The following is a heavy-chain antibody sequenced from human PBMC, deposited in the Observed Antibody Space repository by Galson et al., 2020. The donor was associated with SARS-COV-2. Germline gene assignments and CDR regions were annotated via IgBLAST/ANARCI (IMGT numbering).Heavy chain of an antibody. V-gene: IGHV3-21*01. J-gene: IGHJ6*02. CDR1: GFTFSSYS. Sequence: GESLKISCAASGFTFSSYSMNWVRQAPGKGLEWVSSISSSSSYIYYADSVKGRFTISRDNAKNSLYLQMNSLRAEDTAVYYCARDRRVRAAAGTYYYYGMDVWGQGTTVTVSS. D-gene: IGHD6-13*01. CDR2: ISSSSSYI. CDR3: ARDRRVRAAAGTYYYYGMDV.